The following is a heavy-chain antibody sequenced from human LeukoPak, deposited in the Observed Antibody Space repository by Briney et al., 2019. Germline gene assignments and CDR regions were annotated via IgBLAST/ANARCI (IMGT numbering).Heavy chain of an antibody. D-gene: IGHD3-22*01. CDR2: FDPEDGET. CDR1: GYTLTELS. Sequence: ASVKVSCKVSGYTLTELSMHWVRQAPGKGLEWMGGFDPEDGETIYAQKFQGRVTMTEDTSTDTAYMELSSLRSEDTAVYYCATVGPGSSGYYGTFDYWGRGTLVTVSS. CDR3: ATVGPGSSGYYGTFDY. J-gene: IGHJ4*02. V-gene: IGHV1-24*01.